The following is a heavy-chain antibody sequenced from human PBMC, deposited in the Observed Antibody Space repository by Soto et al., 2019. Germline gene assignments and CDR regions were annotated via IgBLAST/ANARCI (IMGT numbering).Heavy chain of an antibody. J-gene: IGHJ4*02. D-gene: IGHD2-21*02. CDR3: ARVAYCGGDCYSAPFDY. CDR1: GFTFSSYW. Sequence: GGSLRLSCAASGFTFSSYWMSWVRQAPGKGLEWVANIKQDGSEKYYVDSVKGRFTISRDNAKNSLYLQMNSLRAEDTAVYYCARVAYCGGDCYSAPFDYWGQGTLVTVS. V-gene: IGHV3-7*03. CDR2: IKQDGSEK.